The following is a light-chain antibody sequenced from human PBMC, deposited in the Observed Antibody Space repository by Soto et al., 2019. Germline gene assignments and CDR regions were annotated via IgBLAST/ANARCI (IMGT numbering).Light chain of an antibody. Sequence: QSALTQPASVSGSPGQSITISCTGTSSDVGSYNLVSWYQQHPGKAPKLMIYEGSKRPSGVSNRFSGSKSGNTASLTISGLQAEDEADYYCCSYAGSSTFYAVFGGGTKVTVL. V-gene: IGLV2-23*01. CDR1: SSDVGSYNL. CDR2: EGS. CDR3: CSYAGSSTFYAV. J-gene: IGLJ2*01.